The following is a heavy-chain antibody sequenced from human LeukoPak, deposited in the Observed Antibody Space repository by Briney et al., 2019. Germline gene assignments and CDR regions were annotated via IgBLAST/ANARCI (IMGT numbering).Heavy chain of an antibody. CDR1: GGSFSGYY. J-gene: IGHJ4*02. D-gene: IGHD5-24*01. CDR3: AIARWRELRDY. V-gene: IGHV4-34*01. CDR2: INHSGST. Sequence: SETLSLTCAVYGGSFSGYYWSWIRQPPGKGLEWIGEINHSGSTNYNPSLKSRVTISVDTAKNQFYLKLSSVTAADTAVYYCAIARWRELRDYWGQGTLVTVSS.